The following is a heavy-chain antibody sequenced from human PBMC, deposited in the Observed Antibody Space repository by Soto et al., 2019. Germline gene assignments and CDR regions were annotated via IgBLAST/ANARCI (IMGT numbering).Heavy chain of an antibody. D-gene: IGHD3-9*01. CDR1: GFPFSDTW. V-gene: IGHV3-15*01. J-gene: IGHJ4*02. CDR2: IKTKTNVGTR. Sequence: PGGSLRLSCAASGFPFSDTWMSWVRQAPGKGLEWVARIKTKTNVGTRDYGAPVKGRFSISRDDSQATLFLQMNSLRTEDTAVYYCTAFNILTGSHFDSWGQGTPVTVSS. CDR3: TAFNILTGSHFDS.